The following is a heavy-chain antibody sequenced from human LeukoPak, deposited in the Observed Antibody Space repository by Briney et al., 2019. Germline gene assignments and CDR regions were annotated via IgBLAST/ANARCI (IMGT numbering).Heavy chain of an antibody. V-gene: IGHV3-21*01. D-gene: IGHD6-19*01. CDR2: ISSSSSYI. J-gene: IGHJ6*03. Sequence: GGSLRLSCAASGFTFSSHAMNWVRQAPGKGLEWVSSISSSSSYIYYADSVKGRFTISRDNAKNSLYLQMNSLRAEDTAVYYCARDPRYSSGWYVNYMDVWGKGTTVTVSS. CDR3: ARDPRYSSGWYVNYMDV. CDR1: GFTFSSHA.